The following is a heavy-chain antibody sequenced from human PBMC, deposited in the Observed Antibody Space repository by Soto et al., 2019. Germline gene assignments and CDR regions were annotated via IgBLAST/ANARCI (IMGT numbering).Heavy chain of an antibody. CDR2: ISDNSSVI. CDR1: GFTFSTYS. CDR3: ARDRDAYCSKGICSGPYFDY. J-gene: IGHJ4*02. V-gene: IGHV3-48*02. Sequence: GGSLRLSCAASGFTFSTYSINWVRQAPGKGLEWISYISDNSSVIYYADAVKGRFTISKDNAKNSLYLQMNSLRDEDTAVYYCARDRDAYCSKGICSGPYFDYWGQGTLVTVSS. D-gene: IGHD2-8*01.